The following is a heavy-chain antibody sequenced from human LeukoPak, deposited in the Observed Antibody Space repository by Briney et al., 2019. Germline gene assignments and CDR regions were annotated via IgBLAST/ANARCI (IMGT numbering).Heavy chain of an antibody. Sequence: SETLFLTCTVSGGSISSYYWSWIRQPPGKGLEWIGYIYYSGSTNHNPSLKSRVTISVDTSKNQFSLKLSSVTAADTAVYYCASTGRRDGYNTFDYWGQGTLVTVSS. CDR2: IYYSGST. CDR1: GGSISSYY. D-gene: IGHD5-24*01. V-gene: IGHV4-59*08. J-gene: IGHJ4*02. CDR3: ASTGRRDGYNTFDY.